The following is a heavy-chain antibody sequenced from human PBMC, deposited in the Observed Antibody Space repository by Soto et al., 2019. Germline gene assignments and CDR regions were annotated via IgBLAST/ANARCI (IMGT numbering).Heavy chain of an antibody. CDR1: GYSFIVYR. CDR3: ARDPGDY. D-gene: IGHD3-10*01. J-gene: IGHJ4*02. Sequence: QVQFVQSGAEVKKPGASVKVSCMTSGYSFIVYRIHWVRQAPGQRLEWMGWINAGNGDTKYSRKFHGRVTITGDRSASTAYMELSSLRSDDTAVYYCARDPGDYWGQGTLVIVSS. CDR2: INAGNGDT. V-gene: IGHV1-3*01.